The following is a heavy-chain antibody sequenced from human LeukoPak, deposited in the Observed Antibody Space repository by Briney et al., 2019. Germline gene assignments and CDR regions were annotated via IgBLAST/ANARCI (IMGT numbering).Heavy chain of an antibody. CDR3: AKDRAVAGTRPDAFDI. J-gene: IGHJ3*02. CDR1: GFTFDDYA. V-gene: IGHV3-9*01. D-gene: IGHD6-19*01. Sequence: GRSLRLSCAASGFTFDDYAMHWVRQAPGKGLEWVSGISWNSGSIGYADSVKGRFTISRDNAKNSLYLQMNSLRAEDTALYYCAKDRAVAGTRPDAFDIWGQGTMVTVSS. CDR2: ISWNSGSI.